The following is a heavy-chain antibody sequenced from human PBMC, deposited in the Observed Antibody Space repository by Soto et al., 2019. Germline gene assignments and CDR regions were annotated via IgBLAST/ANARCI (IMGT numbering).Heavy chain of an antibody. Sequence: PGGCLRLSCAASGFTLSVYYMTWLRQAPGKGREWVCYFGGSGSAIYCPGSGKGRFTITRDNAKKLLYLQRSSLRAEDTAVYDCARSYSDAFDIWGQGTMVTV. V-gene: IGHV3-11*01. CDR1: GFTLSVYY. CDR3: ARSYSDAFDI. J-gene: IGHJ3*02. D-gene: IGHD2-15*01. CDR2: FGGSGSAI.